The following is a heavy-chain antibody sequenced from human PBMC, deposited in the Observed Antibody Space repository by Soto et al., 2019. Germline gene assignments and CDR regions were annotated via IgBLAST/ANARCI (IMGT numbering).Heavy chain of an antibody. V-gene: IGHV3-21*01. J-gene: IGHJ3*02. Sequence: GGSLRLSCAASGFTFSSYSMNWVRQAPGKGLEWVSSISSSSSYIYYADSVKGRFTISRDNAKNSLYLQMNSLRAEDTAVYYCARDRDIEDAFDIWGQGTMVTVS. CDR3: ARDRDIEDAFDI. CDR2: ISSSSSYI. D-gene: IGHD5-12*01. CDR1: GFTFSSYS.